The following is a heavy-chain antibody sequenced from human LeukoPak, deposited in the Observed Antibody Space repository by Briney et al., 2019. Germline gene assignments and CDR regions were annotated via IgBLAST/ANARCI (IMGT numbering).Heavy chain of an antibody. CDR2: IKYDGTYT. Sequence: GGSLRLSCEASGFDFRNYYMSWARQAPGKGLEWLANIKYDGTYTNYKDSVKGRLTLSRDNAKNSVYLQMNSLRAEDTAVYYCTRDEGATVATYRFDFWGRGTLVTVSS. J-gene: IGHJ4*02. CDR3: TRDEGATVATYRFDF. CDR1: GFDFRNYY. D-gene: IGHD4-23*01. V-gene: IGHV3-7*01.